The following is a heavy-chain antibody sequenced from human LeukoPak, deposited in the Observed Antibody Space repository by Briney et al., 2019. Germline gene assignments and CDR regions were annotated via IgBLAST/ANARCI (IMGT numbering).Heavy chain of an antibody. D-gene: IGHD6-6*01. V-gene: IGHV3-21*01. CDR3: ARSSNGWFDP. Sequence: GGSLRLSCAASGFTFSSYSMNWVRQAPGKGLEWVSSISSSSGYIYYADSVKGRFTISRDNAKNSLYLQMNSLRAEDTAVYYCARSSNGWFDPWGQGTLVTVSS. CDR1: GFTFSSYS. CDR2: ISSSSGYI. J-gene: IGHJ5*02.